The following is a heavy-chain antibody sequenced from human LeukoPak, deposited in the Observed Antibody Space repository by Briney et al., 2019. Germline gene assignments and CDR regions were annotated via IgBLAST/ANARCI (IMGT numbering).Heavy chain of an antibody. CDR1: GFTFSSYS. CDR3: AKAVMRIAVAGDGDY. D-gene: IGHD6-19*01. Sequence: GRSLRLSCAASGFTFSSYSINWVRQAPGKGLEWVSCVSSTSSFIYYADSVKGRFTISRDNAKNTLYLQMNSLRAEDTAVYYCAKAVMRIAVAGDGDYWGQGTLVTVSS. J-gene: IGHJ4*02. CDR2: VSSTSSFI. V-gene: IGHV3-21*04.